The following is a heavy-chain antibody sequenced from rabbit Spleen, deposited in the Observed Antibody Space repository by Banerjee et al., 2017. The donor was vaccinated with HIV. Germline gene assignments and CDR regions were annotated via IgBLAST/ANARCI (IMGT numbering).Heavy chain of an antibody. CDR3: VRSDYVDNGNRLNL. CDR2: IWTSSGST. J-gene: IGHJ4*01. D-gene: IGHD4-2*01. CDR1: GIDFSSYYY. V-gene: IGHV1S45*01. Sequence: QQQLEESGGGLVQPGGSLTLTCKASGIDFSSYYYMCWVRQAPGKGLELIACIWTSSGSTDYASWAKGRFTISKTSSTTVTLQMISLTAADTATYFCVRSDYVDNGNRLNLWGPGTLVTVS.